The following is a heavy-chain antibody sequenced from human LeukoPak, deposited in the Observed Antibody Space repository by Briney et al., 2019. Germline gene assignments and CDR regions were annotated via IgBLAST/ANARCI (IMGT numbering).Heavy chain of an antibody. D-gene: IGHD5-24*01. CDR3: ARDRSVEGFDY. CDR2: IYTSGST. V-gene: IGHV4-61*02. J-gene: IGHJ4*02. Sequence: SETLSLTCTVSGGSISSGSYYWSWIRQPAGKGLEWIGRIYTSGSTNYNPSLKSRVTISVDTSKNQFSLKLSSVTAADTAVYYCARDRSVEGFDYWGQGTLVTVSS. CDR1: GGSISSGSYY.